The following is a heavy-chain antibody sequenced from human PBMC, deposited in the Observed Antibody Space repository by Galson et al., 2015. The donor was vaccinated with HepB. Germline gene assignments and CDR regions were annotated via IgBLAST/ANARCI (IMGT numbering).Heavy chain of an antibody. CDR3: ARGTGPTED. J-gene: IGHJ4*02. Sequence: SVKVSCKASGYTFTNYYIYWVRQAPGQGLEFMGRIDPNSGATNYAQTFQARVTMTRDTSITTAYMELSGLRSDDSATYYCARGTGPTEDWGQGTLLIVSS. CDR1: GYTFTNYY. V-gene: IGHV1-2*06. CDR2: IDPNSGAT.